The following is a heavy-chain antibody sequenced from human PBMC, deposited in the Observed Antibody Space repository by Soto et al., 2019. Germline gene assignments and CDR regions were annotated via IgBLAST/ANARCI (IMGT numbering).Heavy chain of an antibody. CDR2: IYYSGST. J-gene: IGHJ5*02. D-gene: IGHD3-3*01. V-gene: IGHV4-59*08. Sequence: SETLSLTCTVSGGSISSYYWSWIRQPPGKGLEWIGYIYYSGSTNYNPSLKSRVTISVDTSKNQFSLKLSSVTAADTAVYYCARLIPRTYDFWSGEPGCWFDPWGQGTLVTVSS. CDR3: ARLIPRTYDFWSGEPGCWFDP. CDR1: GGSISSYY.